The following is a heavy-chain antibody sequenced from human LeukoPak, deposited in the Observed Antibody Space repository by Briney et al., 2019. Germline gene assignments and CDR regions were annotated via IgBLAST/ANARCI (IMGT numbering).Heavy chain of an antibody. V-gene: IGHV3-23*01. CDR2: ISTSGGTT. Sequence: GGSLRLSCAASGFTFSSYVMNWVRLAPGKGLEWVSVISTSGGTTYYADSVKGRFTMSRDNSKNTLYLQMNSLRAEDTAVYYCAKTMYTRAWYRGLDYWGRGPLVTAPS. D-gene: IGHD6-19*01. CDR3: AKTMYTRAWYRGLDY. J-gene: IGHJ4*02. CDR1: GFTFSSYV.